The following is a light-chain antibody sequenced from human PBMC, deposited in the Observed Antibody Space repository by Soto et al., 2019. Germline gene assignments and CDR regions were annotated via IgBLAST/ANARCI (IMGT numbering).Light chain of an antibody. CDR3: SSYTSADTLYL. J-gene: IGLJ1*01. Sequence: QSVLTQPASVSGSPGQSITISCTGTSSDVGGYNYVSWYQLHPGKAPKLMTYDVSHRPSGVSSRFSGSKSGNTASLTISGLQAEDEADYYCSSYTSADTLYLFGTGTKLTVL. CDR2: DVS. CDR1: SSDVGGYNY. V-gene: IGLV2-14*03.